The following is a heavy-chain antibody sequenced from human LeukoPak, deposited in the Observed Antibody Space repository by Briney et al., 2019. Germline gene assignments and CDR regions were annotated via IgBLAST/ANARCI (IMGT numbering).Heavy chain of an antibody. D-gene: IGHD2-2*01. V-gene: IGHV4-31*03. CDR1: GGSISSGNYY. Sequence: PSETLSLTCTVSGGSISSGNYYWSWIPQLPGKGLEWIGYINYSGSTYYNPSLKSRVTMSVDTSKNQLSLKLSSVTAADTAVYYCASSVVPTGLYNWFDPWGQGTLVTVSS. CDR3: ASSVVPTGLYNWFDP. CDR2: INYSGST. J-gene: IGHJ5*02.